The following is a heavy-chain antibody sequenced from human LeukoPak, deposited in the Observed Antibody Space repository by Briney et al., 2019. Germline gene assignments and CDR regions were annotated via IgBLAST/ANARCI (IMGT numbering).Heavy chain of an antibody. CDR1: GGSISSYY. V-gene: IGHV4-59*01. D-gene: IGHD2-15*01. Sequence: SETLSLTCTVSGGSISSYYWSWIRQPPGKGLEWIGYIYYSGSTNYNPSLKSRVTISVDTSKNQFSLKLSSVTAADTAVYYCARRYCSGGSCYRGENWFDPWGQGALVTVSS. J-gene: IGHJ5*02. CDR3: ARRYCSGGSCYRGENWFDP. CDR2: IYYSGST.